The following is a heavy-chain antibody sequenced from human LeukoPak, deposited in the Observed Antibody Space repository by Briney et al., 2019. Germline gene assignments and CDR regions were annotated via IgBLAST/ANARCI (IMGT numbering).Heavy chain of an antibody. J-gene: IGHJ4*02. Sequence: GASVKVSCKASGYPFTSYGTTWVRQAPGQGPEWMGWISAYTGNTNYAQKFQGRVSMTTGTSTTTAYMELRSLRSDDTAVYYCARSYSSSSNFDYWGQGTLVTVSS. CDR2: ISAYTGNT. V-gene: IGHV1-18*01. D-gene: IGHD6-6*01. CDR3: ARSYSSSSNFDY. CDR1: GYPFTSYG.